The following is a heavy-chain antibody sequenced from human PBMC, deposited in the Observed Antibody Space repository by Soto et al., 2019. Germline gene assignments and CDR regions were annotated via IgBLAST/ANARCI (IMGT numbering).Heavy chain of an antibody. J-gene: IGHJ3*02. D-gene: IGHD4-17*01. V-gene: IGHV4-59*01. CDR2: IYYSGST. Sequence: SETLSLTCTVSGGSISSYYWSWIRQPPGKGLEWIGYIYYSGSTNYNPSLKSRVTISVDTSKNQFSLKLSSVTAADTAVYYCARTYGFDAFDIWRQGTMVTVSS. CDR3: ARTYGFDAFDI. CDR1: GGSISSYY.